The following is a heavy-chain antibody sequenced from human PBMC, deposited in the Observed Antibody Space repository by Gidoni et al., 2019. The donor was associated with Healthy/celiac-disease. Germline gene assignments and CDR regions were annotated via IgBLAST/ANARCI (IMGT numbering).Heavy chain of an antibody. V-gene: IGHV3-33*01. Sequence: VQLVESGGGVVQPGRSLRLSCAASGFTFSSYGMHWVRQAPGKGLEWVAVIWYDGSNKYYADSVKGRFTISRDNSKNTLYLQMNSLRAEDTAVYYCARAQEPYYDFWSGYFHYYGMDVWGQGTTVTVSS. J-gene: IGHJ6*02. CDR1: GFTFSSYG. D-gene: IGHD3-3*01. CDR3: ARAQEPYYDFWSGYFHYYGMDV. CDR2: IWYDGSNK.